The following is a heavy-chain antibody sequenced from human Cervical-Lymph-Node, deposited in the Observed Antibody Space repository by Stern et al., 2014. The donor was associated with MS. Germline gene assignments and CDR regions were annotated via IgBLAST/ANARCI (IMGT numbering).Heavy chain of an antibody. CDR2: IYPDDSDI. V-gene: IGHV5-51*03. CDR3: ARPPPRRKWDDPNYGMDV. J-gene: IGHJ6*02. Sequence: EVQLVESGAEVKKPGESLKISCKGSGYTFTNNWIAWVRQMPGKGLEWMGIIYPDDSDIRYSPSLQGQVTTSADKSLRTPYLHWSSLKPADSAVYYWARPPPRRKWDDPNYGMDVWGQGTTVTVSS. CDR1: GYTFTNNW. D-gene: IGHD1-1*01.